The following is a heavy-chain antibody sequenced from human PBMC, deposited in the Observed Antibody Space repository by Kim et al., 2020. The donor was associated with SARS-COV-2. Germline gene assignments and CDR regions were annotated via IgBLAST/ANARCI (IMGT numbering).Heavy chain of an antibody. D-gene: IGHD3-3*01. V-gene: IGHV3-23*01. CDR3: AKAVGDFWSGPDY. Sequence: YADSVKGRFTISRDKSKSTVYLQMSSLRAEDTAVYYCAKAVGDFWSGPDYWGQGTLVAVSS. J-gene: IGHJ4*02.